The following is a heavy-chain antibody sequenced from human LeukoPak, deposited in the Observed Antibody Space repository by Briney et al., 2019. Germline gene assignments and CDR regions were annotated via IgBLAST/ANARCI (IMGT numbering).Heavy chain of an antibody. J-gene: IGHJ4*02. CDR2: ISYDGSNK. V-gene: IGHV3-30-3*01. D-gene: IGHD3-10*01. CDR3: ARDRGSSGWFDY. CDR1: GFTFSSYA. Sequence: TGRSLRLSCAASGFTFSSYAMHWVRQAPGKGLEWVAVISYDGSNKYYADSVKGRFTISRDNSKNTLYLQMNSLRAEDTAVYYCARDRGSSGWFDYWGQGTLVTVSS.